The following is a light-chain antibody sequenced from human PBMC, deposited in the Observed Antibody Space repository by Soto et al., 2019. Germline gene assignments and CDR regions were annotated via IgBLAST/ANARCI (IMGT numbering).Light chain of an antibody. Sequence: QSVLTQPASVSGSPGQSITISCTGTSSDIGGYKYVSWYQQKPDKAPKLMIYDVSYRPSGVSDRFSGSKSGNTASLTISGLQAEDEADYYCSSYTSINTHVFGTGTKVTGL. V-gene: IGLV2-14*01. CDR2: DVS. J-gene: IGLJ1*01. CDR1: SSDIGGYKY. CDR3: SSYTSINTHV.